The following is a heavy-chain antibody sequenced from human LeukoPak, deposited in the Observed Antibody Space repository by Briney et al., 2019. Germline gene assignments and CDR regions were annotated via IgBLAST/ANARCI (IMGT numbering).Heavy chain of an antibody. CDR3: AKQESSGSYPYYFDY. V-gene: IGHV3-23*01. CDR2: ISDSGSRT. J-gene: IGHJ4*02. D-gene: IGHD3-22*01. Sequence: GGSLRLSCAASGFIFYRYGMTWVRQAPGEGLKWVSSISDSGSRTYYADSVKGRFTVSRDNSKNTVYVQMNSLRAEDTAIYYCAKQESSGSYPYYFDYWGQGTLVAVSS. CDR1: GFIFYRYG.